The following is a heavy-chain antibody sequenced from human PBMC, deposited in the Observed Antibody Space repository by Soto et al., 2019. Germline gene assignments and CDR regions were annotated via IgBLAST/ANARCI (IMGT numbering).Heavy chain of an antibody. CDR1: GFTFSSYW. CDR2: IKQDGSEK. CDR3: ARGDYYDSSGYYDY. D-gene: IGHD3-22*01. J-gene: IGHJ4*02. Sequence: LRLSCAASGFTFSSYWMSWVRQAPGKGLEWVANIKQDGSEKYYVDSVKGRFTISRDNAKNSLYLQMNSLRAEDTAVYYCARGDYYDSSGYYDYWGQGTLVTVSS. V-gene: IGHV3-7*01.